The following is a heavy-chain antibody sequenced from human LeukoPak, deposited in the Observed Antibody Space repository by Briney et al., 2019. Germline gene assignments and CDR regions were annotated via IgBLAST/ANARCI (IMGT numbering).Heavy chain of an antibody. CDR2: IYYSGST. V-gene: IGHV4-39*07. J-gene: IGHJ5*02. CDR1: GGSISSYY. Sequence: SETLSLTCTVSGGSISSYYWSWIRQPPGKGLEGIGSIYYSGSTYYDPSLKSRVTISVDTSKNQFSLKLSSVTAADRAVYYFAEDCYSIAAAGGPWGQGTLVTVSS. CDR3: AEDCYSIAAAGGP. D-gene: IGHD6-13*01.